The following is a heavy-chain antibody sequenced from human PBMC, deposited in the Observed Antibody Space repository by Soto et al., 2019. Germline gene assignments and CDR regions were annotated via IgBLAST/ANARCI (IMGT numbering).Heavy chain of an antibody. CDR3: ANPGIAARPGRAFEI. J-gene: IGHJ3*02. CDR2: ISGSGGST. CDR1: GFTFSSYA. D-gene: IGHD6-6*01. Sequence: PGGSLRLSCAASGFTFSSYAMSWVRKAPGKGLEWVSAISGSGGSTYYADSVKGRFTISRDNSKNTLYLQMNSLRAEDTAVYYCANPGIAARPGRAFEICGQGTMVTFSS. V-gene: IGHV3-23*01.